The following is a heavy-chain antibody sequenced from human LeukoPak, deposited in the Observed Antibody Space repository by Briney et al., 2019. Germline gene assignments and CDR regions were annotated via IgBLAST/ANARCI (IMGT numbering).Heavy chain of an antibody. J-gene: IGHJ4*02. CDR2: ISDTGRKR. CDR1: GFSFDTYA. Sequence: PGGSLRLSCVASGFSFDTYAMSWVRQPPGKGQEWVSGISDTGRKRHYTDSVKGRFTISRDNSKNTLHLQMNSLRAEDTALYFCAKDHDNGDYYYYFDSWGQGTLVTVSS. D-gene: IGHD2-21*02. V-gene: IGHV3-23*01. CDR3: AKDHDNGDYYYYFDS.